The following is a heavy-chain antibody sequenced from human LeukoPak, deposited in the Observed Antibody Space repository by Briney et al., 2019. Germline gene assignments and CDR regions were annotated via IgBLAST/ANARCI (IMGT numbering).Heavy chain of an antibody. CDR2: ISSSSSYI. CDR1: GFTFSSYS. CDR3: ARDYCSSTSCYASLDY. V-gene: IGHV3-21*01. D-gene: IGHD2-2*01. J-gene: IGHJ4*02. Sequence: GGSLRLSCAASGFTFSSYSMNWVRQAPGKGLEWVSSISSSSSYIYYADSVKGRFTISRDNAKNSLYLQMNSLRAEDTAAYYCARDYCSSTSCYASLDYWGQGTLVTVSS.